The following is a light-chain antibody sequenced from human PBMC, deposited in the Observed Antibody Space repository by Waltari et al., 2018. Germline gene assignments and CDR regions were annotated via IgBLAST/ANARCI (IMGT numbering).Light chain of an antibody. CDR1: HSNLGSNY. CDR3: ASWDDSHYV. Sequence: QSVLTQPPSASATPGQRVSISCSGSHSNLGSNYLYWYQQLPGTAPNLPIPRNNHRPSRVPDRFSASKYGTSASLAISELRSEDEGIYYCASWDDSHYVFGPGTTVSVL. V-gene: IGLV1-47*01. CDR2: RNN. J-gene: IGLJ1*01.